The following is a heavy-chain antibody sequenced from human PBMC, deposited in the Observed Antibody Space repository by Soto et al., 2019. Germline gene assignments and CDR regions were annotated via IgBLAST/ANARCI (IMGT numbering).Heavy chain of an antibody. J-gene: IGHJ5*01. CDR1: GGTSRGFG. D-gene: IGHD3-9*01. CDR3: ARVFLIRWEDILTADDGIRAKYTCFDS. CDR2: INHSGST. Sequence: LPRGVVGGTSRGFGWSRIRQPPGKGLEWIGEINHSGSTNYNPSLKRRVTISVDTSKNQFSLKLSSVTAADTAVYYCARVFLIRWEDILTADDGIRAKYTCFDSWGQGSLVTVSS. V-gene: IGHV4-34*01.